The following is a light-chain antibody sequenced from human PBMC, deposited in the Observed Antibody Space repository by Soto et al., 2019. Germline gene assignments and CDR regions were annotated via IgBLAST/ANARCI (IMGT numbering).Light chain of an antibody. V-gene: IGLV2-18*02. J-gene: IGLJ1*01. CDR1: SSDVGSYNR. CDR2: EVT. CDR3: NSYTISGTYV. Sequence: QSALTQPPSVCGSPGQSVAISCTGDSSDVGSYNRVSWYQQSPGTAPKLIIYEVTTRPSGVPDRFSGSKSGNTASLTISGLQAEDEADYYCNSYTISGTYVFGTGTKVTVL.